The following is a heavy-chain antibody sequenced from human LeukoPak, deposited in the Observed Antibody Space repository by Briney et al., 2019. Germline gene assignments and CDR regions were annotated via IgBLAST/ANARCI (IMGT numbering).Heavy chain of an antibody. J-gene: IGHJ5*02. V-gene: IGHV1-46*01. D-gene: IGHD6-6*01. CDR3: ARERPTIAARSSNWFDP. Sequence: WASVKVSCKASGYTFTSYYMHWVRQAPGQGLEWMGIINPSGGSTNYAQKFQGRVTMTRDTSTSTVYMELSSLRSEDTAVYYCARERPTIAARSSNWFDPWGQGTLVTVSS. CDR1: GYTFTSYY. CDR2: INPSGGST.